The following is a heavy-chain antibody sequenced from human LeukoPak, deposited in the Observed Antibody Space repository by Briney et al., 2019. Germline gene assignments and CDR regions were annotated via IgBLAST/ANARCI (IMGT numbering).Heavy chain of an antibody. V-gene: IGHV3-30-3*01. CDR2: ISYDGSNK. D-gene: IGHD1-26*01. Sequence: GRSLRLSCAASGFTFSSYAMHWVRQAPGKGLEWVAVISYDGSNKYYADSVKGRFTISRDNSKNTLYLQMNSLRAEDTAVYYCARVRDSGRWGAFDIWGQGTMVTVSS. CDR1: GFTFSSYA. J-gene: IGHJ3*02. CDR3: ARVRDSGRWGAFDI.